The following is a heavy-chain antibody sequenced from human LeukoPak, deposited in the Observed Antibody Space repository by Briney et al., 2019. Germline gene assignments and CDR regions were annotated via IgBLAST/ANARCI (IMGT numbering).Heavy chain of an antibody. V-gene: IGHV3-30*18. CDR3: ANDGSSRTRGAFDI. CDR2: ISYDGSNK. D-gene: IGHD6-13*01. CDR1: GFTFSSYG. Sequence: GGSLRLSCAASGFTFSSYGMHWVRQAPGKGLEWVAVISYDGSNKYYADSVKGRFTISRDNSKNTLYLQMNSLRAEGTAVYYCANDGSSRTRGAFDIWGQGTMVTVSS. J-gene: IGHJ3*02.